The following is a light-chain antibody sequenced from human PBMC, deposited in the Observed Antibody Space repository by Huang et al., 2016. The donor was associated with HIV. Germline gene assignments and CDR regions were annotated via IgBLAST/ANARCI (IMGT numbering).Light chain of an antibody. CDR3: QQHNEWPPIT. Sequence: EIVMTQSPATLSASPGERVTLSCRASRSVNSNLACYQQKPGQAPRLLISDASTRATGIPARCSGSGSGTDVTLTISSLQSEDFAVYYCQQHNEWPPITFGRGTRLEIK. CDR2: DAS. J-gene: IGKJ5*01. V-gene: IGKV3-15*01. CDR1: RSVNSN.